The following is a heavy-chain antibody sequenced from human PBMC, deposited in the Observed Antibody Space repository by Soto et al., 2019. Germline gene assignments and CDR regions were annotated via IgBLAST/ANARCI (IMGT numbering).Heavy chain of an antibody. J-gene: IGHJ6*02. D-gene: IGHD1-7*01. Sequence: PGGSLRLSCAASGFTFSSYEMNWVRQAPGKGLEWVSYISSSGSTIYYADSVKGRFTISRDNAKNSLYLQMNSLRAEDTAVYYCASLQVWNYASGPAYYYYGMDVWGQGTTVTVSS. CDR2: ISSSGSTI. CDR3: ASLQVWNYASGPAYYYYGMDV. V-gene: IGHV3-48*03. CDR1: GFTFSSYE.